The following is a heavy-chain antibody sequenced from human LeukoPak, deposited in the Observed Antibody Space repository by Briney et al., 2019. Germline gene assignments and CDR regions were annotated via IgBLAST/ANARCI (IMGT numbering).Heavy chain of an antibody. CDR2: VYTSGDT. CDR3: SRGPCSSTMCPSRGAFDI. Sequence: PSETLSLTCTVSGDSISSYYWSWIRQSAGKGLEWIGRVYTSGDTNYNPSLKSRVTLSVDTSKNQFSLNLSSVTAADTAVYYCSRGPCSSTMCPSRGAFDIWGQGTMVTVSS. J-gene: IGHJ3*02. V-gene: IGHV4-4*07. D-gene: IGHD2-2*01. CDR1: GDSISSYY.